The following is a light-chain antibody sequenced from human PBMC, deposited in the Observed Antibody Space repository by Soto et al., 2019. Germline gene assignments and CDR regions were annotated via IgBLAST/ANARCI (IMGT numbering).Light chain of an antibody. CDR2: GAA. Sequence: EVVLTQSPGSLSLSPGERATLSCRASQSVSSNYLVWYQQKAGPVASLLVYGAASRGPGFSDRLSACGSGTHFTLTISRLEPEDFGVYFCQNYGSSAHTFGGGAKVDI. CDR3: QNYGSSAHT. J-gene: IGKJ4*01. CDR1: QSVSSNY. V-gene: IGKV3-20*01.